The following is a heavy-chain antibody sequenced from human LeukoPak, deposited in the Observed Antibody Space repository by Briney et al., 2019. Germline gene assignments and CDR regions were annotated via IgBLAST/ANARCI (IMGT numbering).Heavy chain of an antibody. CDR3: ARGARVVVAAKSDY. J-gene: IGHJ4*02. CDR1: GYTFTSYG. CDR2: ISAYNGNT. Sequence: GASVKVSCKASGYTFTSYGISWVRQAPGQGLEWMGWISAYNGNTNYAQKLQGRVTMTTDTSTTSAYMELRSLRSDDTAVYYCARGARVVVAAKSDYWGQGALVTVSS. V-gene: IGHV1-18*01. D-gene: IGHD2-15*01.